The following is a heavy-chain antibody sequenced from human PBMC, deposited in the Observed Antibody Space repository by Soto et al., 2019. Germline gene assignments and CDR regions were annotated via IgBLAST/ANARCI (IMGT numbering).Heavy chain of an antibody. CDR2: TYYRSKWYN. CDR3: ARDWVVPAGYYCYYGMDV. D-gene: IGHD2-2*01. Sequence: SQTLSLTCAISGDSVSSNSAAWNWIRQSPSRGLEWLGRTYYRSKWYNDYAVSVKSRITINPDTSKNQFSLQLNSVTPEDTAVYYCARDWVVPAGYYCYYGMDVWGQGTTVTVSS. J-gene: IGHJ6*02. CDR1: GDSVSSNSAA. V-gene: IGHV6-1*01.